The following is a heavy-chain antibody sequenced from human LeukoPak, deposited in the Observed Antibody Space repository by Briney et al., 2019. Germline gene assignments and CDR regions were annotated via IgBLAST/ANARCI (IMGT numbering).Heavy chain of an antibody. D-gene: IGHD3-10*01. J-gene: IGHJ5*02. CDR2: ISGSSGST. V-gene: IGHV3-23*01. CDR1: GFTFSNYA. CDR3: AKSGFGESASYNWFDP. Sequence: SGGSLRLSCAASGFTFSNYAMSWVRQAPGRGLEWVSGISGSSGSTYYADSVKGRFTISRDNSKNTLYLQMNSLRAEDTAVYYCAKSGFGESASYNWFDPWGQGTLVTVSS.